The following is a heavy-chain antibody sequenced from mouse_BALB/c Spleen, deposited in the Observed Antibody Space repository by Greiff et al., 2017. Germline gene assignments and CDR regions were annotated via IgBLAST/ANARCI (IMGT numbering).Heavy chain of an antibody. J-gene: IGHJ4*01. CDR3: AGTGVYTMDY. CDR1: GFTFSSYG. CDR2: ISSGGCTI. V-gene: IGHV5-17*02. Sequence: EVMLVESGGGLVQPGGSRKLSCAASGFTFSSYGMHWVRQAPEKGLEWVAYISSGGCTIYYADTVKVRFTISRDNTKNTLFLQMTSLRSEDTAMYYCAGTGVYTMDYWGQGTTVTVSS.